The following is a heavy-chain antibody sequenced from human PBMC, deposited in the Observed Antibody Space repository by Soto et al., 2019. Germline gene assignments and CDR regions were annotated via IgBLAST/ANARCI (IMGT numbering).Heavy chain of an antibody. Sequence: ASVKVSCKASGYTFTSYGISWVRQAPGQGLEWMGWISAYNGNTNYAQKLQCRVTMTTDTSTSTAYMELRSLRSDDTAVYYCAIDRPGIQLWHDAFDIWGQGTMVTVS. CDR2: ISAYNGNT. D-gene: IGHD5-18*01. V-gene: IGHV1-18*01. J-gene: IGHJ3*02. CDR1: GYTFTSYG. CDR3: AIDRPGIQLWHDAFDI.